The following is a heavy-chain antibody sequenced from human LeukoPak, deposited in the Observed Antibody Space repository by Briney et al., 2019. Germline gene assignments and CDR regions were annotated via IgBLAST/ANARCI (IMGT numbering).Heavy chain of an antibody. J-gene: IGHJ4*02. V-gene: IGHV3-11*01. CDR2: ISSSGSTI. D-gene: IGHD3-10*01. CDR3: AREGPMLRGVIGGKIDY. CDR1: GFTFSDYY. Sequence: TTGGSLRLSCAASGFTFSDYYMSWVRQAPGKGLEWVSYISSSGSTIYYADSVKGRFTISRDNAKNSLYLQMNSLRADDTAVYYCAREGPMLRGVIGGKIDYWGQGTVVTVSS.